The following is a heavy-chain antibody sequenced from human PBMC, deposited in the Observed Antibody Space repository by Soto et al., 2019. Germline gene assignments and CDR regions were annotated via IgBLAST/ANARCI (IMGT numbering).Heavy chain of an antibody. CDR3: ARSQRGRTAFTFDY. CDR2: IYYSGTT. Sequence: SDPLSLKCTVSGDSVSNDNYYWTWILHPRGKGLEWIGYIYYSGTTNYNSYLKSRLSLSVDMSKNQFSLKLASVTAADTAVYFCARSQRGRTAFTFDYWGQGALVTVSS. CDR1: GDSVSNDNYY. J-gene: IGHJ4*02. D-gene: IGHD3-16*01. V-gene: IGHV4-61*01.